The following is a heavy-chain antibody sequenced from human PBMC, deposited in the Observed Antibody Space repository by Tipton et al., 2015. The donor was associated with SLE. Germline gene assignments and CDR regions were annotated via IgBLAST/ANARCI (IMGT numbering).Heavy chain of an antibody. CDR3: AGYCSGGSCSY. V-gene: IGHV4-59*12. CDR1: GGSISSYY. J-gene: IGHJ4*02. CDR2: IYYSGST. Sequence: LRLSCTVSGGSISSYYWSWIRQPPGKGLEWIGYIYYSGSTNYNPSLKSRVTISVDTSKNQFSLKLSSVTAADTAVYYCAGYCSGGSCSYWGQGTLVTVSS. D-gene: IGHD2-15*01.